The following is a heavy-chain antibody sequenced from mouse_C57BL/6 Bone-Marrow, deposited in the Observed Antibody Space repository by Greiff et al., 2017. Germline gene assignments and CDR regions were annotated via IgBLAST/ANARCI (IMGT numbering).Heavy chain of an antibody. CDR2: IHPNSGST. J-gene: IGHJ1*03. CDR1: GYTFTSYW. CDR3: ARKGGYYYGSSYWYFDV. V-gene: IGHV1-64*01. D-gene: IGHD1-1*01. Sequence: VQLQQPGAELVKPGASVKLSCKASGYTFTSYWMHWVKQRPGQGLEWIGMIHPNSGSTNYNETFKSKATLTVDKSSSTAYMQLSSLTSEDSAVYYCARKGGYYYGSSYWYFDVWGTGTTVTVSS.